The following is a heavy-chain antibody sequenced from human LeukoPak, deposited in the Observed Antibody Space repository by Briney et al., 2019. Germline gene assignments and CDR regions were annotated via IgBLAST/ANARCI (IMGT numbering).Heavy chain of an antibody. CDR1: GYTSTSYY. V-gene: IGHV1-2*06. D-gene: IGHD3-3*01. CDR2: INPNSGGT. J-gene: IGHJ6*02. Sequence: EASVKVSCKASGYTSTSYYMHWVRQAPGQGLEWMGRINPNSGGTNYAQKFQGRVTMTRDTSISTAYMELSRLRSDDTAVYYCARGGYDFVYYYYGMDVWGQGTTVTVSS. CDR3: ARGGYDFVYYYYGMDV.